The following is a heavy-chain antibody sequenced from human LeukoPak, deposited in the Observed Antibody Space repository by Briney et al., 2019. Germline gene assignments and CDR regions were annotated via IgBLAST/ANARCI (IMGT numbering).Heavy chain of an antibody. CDR1: GFTFSSYG. V-gene: IGHV3-30*18. Sequence: PGRALRLSCAASGFTFSSYGMHWVRQAPAKGLEWVAVISSDGSNKYYADSVKGRFTISRDNSKNTLYLQMNSLRAEDTAVYYCAKDQYVDYFDYWGQGTLVTVSS. D-gene: IGHD3-16*01. J-gene: IGHJ4*02. CDR3: AKDQYVDYFDY. CDR2: ISSDGSNK.